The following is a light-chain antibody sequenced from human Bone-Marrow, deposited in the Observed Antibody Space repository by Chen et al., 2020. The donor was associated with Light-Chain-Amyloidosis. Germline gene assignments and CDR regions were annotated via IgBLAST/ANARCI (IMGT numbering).Light chain of an antibody. V-gene: IGKV3-15*01. CDR3: PQYHDWTPLT. Sequence: EIVMTQSPASVTVSPGESVTLSCRASQSVRSNLAWYQQRPGQAPRLLISAASTRASNVPVRFSDSESGTEFTLTISTPQSEEFAVYYCPQYHDWTPLTFGQGTRLGIK. CDR1: QSVRSN. J-gene: IGKJ5*01. CDR2: AAS.